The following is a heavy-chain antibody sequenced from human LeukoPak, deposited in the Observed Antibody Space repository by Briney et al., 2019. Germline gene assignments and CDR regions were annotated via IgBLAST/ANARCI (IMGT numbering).Heavy chain of an antibody. J-gene: IGHJ5*01. CDR3: ARDNWVDC. CDR1: GFIFRRNG. V-gene: IGHV3-33*01. CDR2: IWYDGSKT. Sequence: PGGSLRLSCAASGFIFRRNGMHWVRQVPGKGLEWVALIWYDGSKTYYADSVKGRFTISRDNAKNSLYLQMNGLKVEDTAIYYCARDNWVDCWGQGTLVTVSS.